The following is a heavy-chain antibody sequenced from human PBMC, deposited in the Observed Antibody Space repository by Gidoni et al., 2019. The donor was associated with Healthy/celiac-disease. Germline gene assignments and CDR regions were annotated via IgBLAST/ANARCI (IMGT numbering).Heavy chain of an antibody. CDR3: ARADDYGGNGDYFDY. Sequence: QVQLVQSGAEVKKPGASVKVSCQASGYTFTNYYMHWVRQAPGQGREWMGIIHPSGGSTSYAQKFQGRVTMTRDTSTSTVYMELSSLRSEDTAVYYCARADDYGGNGDYFDYWGQGTLVTVSS. J-gene: IGHJ4*02. D-gene: IGHD4-17*01. CDR2: IHPSGGST. CDR1: GYTFTNYY. V-gene: IGHV1-46*01.